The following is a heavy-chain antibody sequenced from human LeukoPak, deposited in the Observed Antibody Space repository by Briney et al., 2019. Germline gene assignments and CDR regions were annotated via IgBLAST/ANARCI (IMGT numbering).Heavy chain of an antibody. Sequence: PGGSLRLSCAASGFTFSSCWMHWVRQAPGRGLVWVSRINSDGSSTSYADSVKGRFTISRDNAKNTLYLQMNSLRAEDTAVYYCAREFSYYGSGRPLDYWGQGTLVTVSS. CDR1: GFTFSSCW. J-gene: IGHJ4*02. D-gene: IGHD3-10*01. CDR3: AREFSYYGSGRPLDY. V-gene: IGHV3-74*01. CDR2: INSDGSST.